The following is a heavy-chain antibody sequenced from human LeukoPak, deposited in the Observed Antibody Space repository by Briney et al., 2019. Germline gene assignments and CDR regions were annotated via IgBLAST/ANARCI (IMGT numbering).Heavy chain of an antibody. CDR3: ARISGSYGVDY. V-gene: IGHV4-39*07. CDR2: IYHSGST. Sequence: PSETLSLTCTVSGGSISSGSYYWGWIRQPPGKGLEWIGSIYHSGSTYYNPSLKSRVTISVDTSKNQFSLKLSSVTAADTAVYYCARISGSYGVDYWGQGTLVTVSS. CDR1: GGSISSGSYY. D-gene: IGHD1-26*01. J-gene: IGHJ4*02.